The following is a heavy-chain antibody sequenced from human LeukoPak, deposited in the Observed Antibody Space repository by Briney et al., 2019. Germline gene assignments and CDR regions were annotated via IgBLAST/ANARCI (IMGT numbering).Heavy chain of an antibody. J-gene: IGHJ4*02. CDR1: GFTFSSYA. D-gene: IGHD2/OR15-2a*01. V-gene: IGHV3-23*01. CDR2: ISGSGGST. CDR3: ATFIAYSTPFDY. Sequence: PGGSLRLSYAASGFTFSSYAMSCVRQAPGKGLEWVSAISGSGGSTYYADSVKGRFTISRDNSKNTLYLQINSLRAEDTALYYCATFIAYSTPFDYWGQGTQVTVAS.